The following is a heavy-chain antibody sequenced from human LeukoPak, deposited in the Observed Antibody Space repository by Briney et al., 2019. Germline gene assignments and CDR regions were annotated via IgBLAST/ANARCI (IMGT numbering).Heavy chain of an antibody. CDR1: GYTLTELS. CDR3: ATDRDTMVRGVLFFDP. CDR2: FDPEDGET. Sequence: ASVKVSCKVSGYTLTELSKHWVRQAPGKGLEWMGGFDPEDGETIYAQKFQRRVTMTEDTSTDTAYMELSSLRSEDTAVYYCATDRDTMVRGVLFFDPWGQGTLVTVSS. J-gene: IGHJ5*02. V-gene: IGHV1-24*01. D-gene: IGHD3-10*01.